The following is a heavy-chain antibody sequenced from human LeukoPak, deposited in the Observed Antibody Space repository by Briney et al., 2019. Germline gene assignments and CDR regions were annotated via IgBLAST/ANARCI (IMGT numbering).Heavy chain of an antibody. CDR2: INPNSGGT. J-gene: IGHJ4*02. V-gene: IGHV1-2*02. D-gene: IGHD5-24*01. CDR1: VYTFTVYY. CDR3: ARGWLHKDY. Sequence: GASVTVSFKSSVYTFTVYYMHWVRQAPGQGREWMGWINPNSGGTNYAQKFQGRVTMTRDTSISTAYMELSRLRSDDTAVYYCARGWLHKDYWGQGTLVTVSS.